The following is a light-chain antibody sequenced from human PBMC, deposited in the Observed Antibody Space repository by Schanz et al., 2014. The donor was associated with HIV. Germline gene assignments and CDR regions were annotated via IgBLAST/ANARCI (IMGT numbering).Light chain of an antibody. J-gene: IGKJ3*01. CDR2: GAS. Sequence: EIVLTQSPGPLSLSPGERAALSCRASQSVSSSYLAWYQQKPGQAPRLLIYGASNRATGIPDRFSGSGSGTDFTLTISILEPEDFAVYYCQQDGSSFGPGTKVEIK. CDR1: QSVSSSY. CDR3: QQDGSS. V-gene: IGKV3-20*01.